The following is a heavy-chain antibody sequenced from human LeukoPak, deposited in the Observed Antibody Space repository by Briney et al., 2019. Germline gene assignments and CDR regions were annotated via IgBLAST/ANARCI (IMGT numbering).Heavy chain of an antibody. Sequence: GGSLRLSCAASGFTFSSYAMHWVRQAPAKGLEWVAVISYDGSNKYYADSVKGRFTISRDNSKNTLYLQMNSLRAEDTAVYYCARAMHYDFWSGFDYWGQGTLVTVSS. CDR3: ARAMHYDFWSGFDY. D-gene: IGHD3-3*01. J-gene: IGHJ4*02. CDR2: ISYDGSNK. V-gene: IGHV3-30*04. CDR1: GFTFSSYA.